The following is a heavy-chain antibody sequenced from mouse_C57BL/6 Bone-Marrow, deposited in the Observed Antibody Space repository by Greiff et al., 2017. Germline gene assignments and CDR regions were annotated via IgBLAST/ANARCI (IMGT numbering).Heavy chain of an antibody. CDR1: GYTFTSYW. V-gene: IGHV1-64*01. D-gene: IGHD1-1*01. CDR2: IHPNSGST. CDR3: ARRGYGRGDY. J-gene: IGHJ2*01. Sequence: QVQLQQSGAELVKPGASVKLSCKASGYTFTSYWMHWVKQRPGQGLEWIGMIHPNSGSTNYNEKFKSKATLTVDKSSSTAYMQLSSLTSEDSAVYYCARRGYGRGDYWGQGTTLTVSS.